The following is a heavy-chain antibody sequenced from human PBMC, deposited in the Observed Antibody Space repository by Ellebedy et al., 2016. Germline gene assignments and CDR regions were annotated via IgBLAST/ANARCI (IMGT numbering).Heavy chain of an antibody. CDR1: GGSIGTYY. V-gene: IGHV4-4*09. J-gene: IGHJ4*02. CDR3: ARKETGTMRDN. CDR2: IYSSGST. Sequence: SETLSLTCTVSGGSIGTYYWNWIRQSPGKGLEWIGYIYSSGSTFYNPSLKSRVTISLDRSKNQFSLNLNSVTAADTAVYYCARKETGTMRDNWGQGTLVTVSS. D-gene: IGHD1-1*01.